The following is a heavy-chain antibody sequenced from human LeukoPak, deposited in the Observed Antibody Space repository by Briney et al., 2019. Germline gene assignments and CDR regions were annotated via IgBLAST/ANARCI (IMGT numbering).Heavy chain of an antibody. CDR1: GFTFSSYA. J-gene: IGHJ4*02. V-gene: IGHV3-23*01. Sequence: QPGGSLRLSCAASGFTFSSYAMIWVRQAPGKGLEWVSAISGSGGSTYYADSVKGRFTISRDNSKNTLYLQMNSLRAEDTAVYYCANQYYDFWSGYFVRGYFDYWGQGTLVTVSS. CDR2: ISGSGGST. D-gene: IGHD3-3*01. CDR3: ANQYYDFWSGYFVRGYFDY.